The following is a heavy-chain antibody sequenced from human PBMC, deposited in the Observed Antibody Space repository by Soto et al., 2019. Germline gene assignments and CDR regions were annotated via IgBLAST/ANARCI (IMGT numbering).Heavy chain of an antibody. CDR1: GYTFTGHH. J-gene: IGHJ4*02. V-gene: IGHV1-2*02. D-gene: IGHD2-15*01. CDR2: INPISGGT. CDR3: AKDGRHCSGGSCHQGH. Sequence: VASVKVSCKTSGYTFTGHHIHWVRQAPGQGLEWMGWINPISGGTKYREKFQGRVSITRDKSSSTAYMELSSLTSDDSAVYYCAKDGRHCSGGSCHQGHWGQGTLVTVSS.